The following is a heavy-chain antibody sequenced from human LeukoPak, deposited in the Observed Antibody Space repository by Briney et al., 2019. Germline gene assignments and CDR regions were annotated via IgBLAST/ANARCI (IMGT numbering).Heavy chain of an antibody. D-gene: IGHD2-2*01. CDR1: GYTFTSYG. CDR3: ARGYCSSTSCYPN. CDR2: IIGYNGNT. J-gene: IGHJ4*02. V-gene: IGHV1-18*01. Sequence: GASVKVSCKASGYTFTSYGVTWVRQAPGQGLEWMGWIIGYNGNTNYAQKFQGRVTMTTDTSTSTAYMELRSLRSDDTAVYYCARGYCSSTSCYPNWGQGTLVTVSS.